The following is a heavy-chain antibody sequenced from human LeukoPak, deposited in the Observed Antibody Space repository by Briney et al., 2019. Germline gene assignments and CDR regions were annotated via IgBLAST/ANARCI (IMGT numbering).Heavy chain of an antibody. J-gene: IGHJ4*02. CDR1: GFTYTKHA. CDR3: AKDRWGIAAAEIDY. Sequence: GGSLRLSCAASGFTYTKHAMHWVRQAPGKGLEWVAVISYDGSNKKYADSVKGRFTISRDNSKNTLYLQMNSLRAEDTAVYYCAKDRWGIAAAEIDYWGQGTLVTVSS. D-gene: IGHD6-13*01. V-gene: IGHV3-30*04. CDR2: ISYDGSNK.